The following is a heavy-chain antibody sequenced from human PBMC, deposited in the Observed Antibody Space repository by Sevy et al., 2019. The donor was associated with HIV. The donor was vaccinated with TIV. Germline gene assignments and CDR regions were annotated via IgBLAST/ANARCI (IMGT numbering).Heavy chain of an antibody. CDR1: GFTFSNYW. V-gene: IGHV3-7*03. CDR2: IKRDGSEK. CDR3: ARDCSSTTCLWGLDV. Sequence: GGSLRLSCAASGFTFSNYWMSWVRQAPGKGLEWVAHIKRDGSEKYYVDSVKGRFSISRDNPKNSLYLQMNSLRAEDTAVYYCARDCSSTTCLWGLDVLGQGTTVTVSS. J-gene: IGHJ6*02. D-gene: IGHD2-2*01.